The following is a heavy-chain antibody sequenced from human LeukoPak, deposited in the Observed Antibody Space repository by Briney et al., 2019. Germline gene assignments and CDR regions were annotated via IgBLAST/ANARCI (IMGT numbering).Heavy chain of an antibody. V-gene: IGHV4-59*08. D-gene: IGHD6-13*01. CDR2: IYYSGTT. Sequence: SETLSLTCTVSGGSISSYYWSWIRQPPGKGLEWIGYIYYSGTTNYNPSLKSRVSILVDTSKNQFSLNLSSVTAADTAVYYCARRGIAAAGYDYWGQGTLVTVSS. CDR1: GGSISSYY. CDR3: ARRGIAAAGYDY. J-gene: IGHJ4*02.